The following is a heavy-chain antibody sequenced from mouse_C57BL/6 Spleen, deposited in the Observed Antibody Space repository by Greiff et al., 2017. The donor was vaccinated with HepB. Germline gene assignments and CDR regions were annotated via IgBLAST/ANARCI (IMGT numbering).Heavy chain of an antibody. J-gene: IGHJ3*01. V-gene: IGHV14-4*01. D-gene: IGHD1-1*01. CDR1: GFNIKDDY. CDR2: IDPENGDT. CDR3: TTWGTTVVAEAY. Sequence: VQLKQSGAELVRPGAPVKLSCTASGFNIKDDYMHWVKQRPEQGLEWSGWIDPENGDTEYASKFQGTATITADTSSNTAYLQLSSLTSEDTAVYYCTTWGTTVVAEAYWGQGTLVTVSA.